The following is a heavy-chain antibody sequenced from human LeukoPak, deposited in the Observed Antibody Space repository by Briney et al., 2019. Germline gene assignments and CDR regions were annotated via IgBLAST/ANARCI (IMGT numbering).Heavy chain of an antibody. CDR2: IYPGDSDT. V-gene: IGHV5-51*01. D-gene: IGHD6-13*01. CDR1: GYSFTNYW. Sequence: GESLKISCKGSGYSFTNYWIGWVRQMPGKGLEWMGVIYPGDSDTIYSPSFQGQVTISADKSIITAYLQWSSLKASDTAMYYCASSKSSSWYPFYLDYWGQGTLVTVSS. J-gene: IGHJ4*02. CDR3: ASSKSSSWYPFYLDY.